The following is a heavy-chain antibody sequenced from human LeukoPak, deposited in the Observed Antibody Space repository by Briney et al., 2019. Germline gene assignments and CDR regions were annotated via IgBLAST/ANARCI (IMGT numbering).Heavy chain of an antibody. CDR1: GFSFNNYG. CDR3: VKDNPLDY. CDR2: IRYDGSFK. Sequence: GGSLRLSCAGSGFSFNNYGMLWVRQAPGKGLEWVAFIRYDGSFKYYADSVKGRFTISRDNSKNTLYLQMNSLRAEDTAVYFCVKDNPLDYWGQGTLVIVSS. V-gene: IGHV3-30*02. J-gene: IGHJ4*02. D-gene: IGHD1-14*01.